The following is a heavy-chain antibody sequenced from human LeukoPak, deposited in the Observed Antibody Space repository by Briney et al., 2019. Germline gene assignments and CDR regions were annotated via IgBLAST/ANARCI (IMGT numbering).Heavy chain of an antibody. CDR2: ISSSGGTI. CDR3: ARMRPDLDY. CDR1: GFTFSSYE. J-gene: IGHJ4*02. V-gene: IGHV3-48*03. D-gene: IGHD6-6*01. Sequence: AGSLRLSCAASGFTFSSYEMNWVRQAPGKGLEWISYISSSGGTIYYADSVKGRFTISRDNAKNSVYLQMNSLRAEDTAVYYCARMRPDLDYWGQGNLVTVSS.